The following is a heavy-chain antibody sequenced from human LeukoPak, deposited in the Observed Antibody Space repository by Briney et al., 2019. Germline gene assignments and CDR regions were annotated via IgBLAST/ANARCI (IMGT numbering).Heavy chain of an antibody. CDR1: GGSFSGYY. Sequence: SETLSLTCAVYGGSFSGYYWSWIRQPPGKGLEWIGEINHSGSTNYNPSLKSRVTISVDTSKNQFSLKLSSVTVADTAVYYCAREKAPRAFDIWGQGTMVTVSS. J-gene: IGHJ3*02. V-gene: IGHV4-34*01. CDR2: INHSGST. CDR3: AREKAPRAFDI.